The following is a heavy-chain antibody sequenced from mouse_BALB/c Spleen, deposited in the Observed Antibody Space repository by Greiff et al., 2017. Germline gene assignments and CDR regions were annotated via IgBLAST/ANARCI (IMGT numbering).Heavy chain of an antibody. Sequence: EVQVVESGGGLVKPGGSLKLSCAASGFTFSDYYMYWVRQTPEKRLEWVATISDGGSYTYYPDSVKGRFTISRDNAKNNLYLQMSSLKSEDTAMYYCARALTGYYFDYWGQGTTLTVSS. CDR1: GFTFSDYY. D-gene: IGHD4-1*01. CDR2: ISDGGSYT. CDR3: ARALTGYYFDY. J-gene: IGHJ2*01. V-gene: IGHV5-4*02.